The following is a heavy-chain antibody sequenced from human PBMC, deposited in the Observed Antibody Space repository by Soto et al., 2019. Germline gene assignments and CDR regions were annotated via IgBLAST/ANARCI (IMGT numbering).Heavy chain of an antibody. V-gene: IGHV1-18*01. D-gene: IGHD1-26*01. CDR3: ARWSAIVGGAEALDV. J-gene: IGHJ3*01. CDR1: GYTFINYG. CDR2: LSAYNGDT. Sequence: QVQLVQSGAEVKKPGASVRVSCKTSGYTFINYGITWVRQAPGQGLEWMGWLSAYNGDTSSSEKLQDRFTMTTDTSTITVYMHLRSVTSDDTAVYYCARWSAIVGGAEALDVWGQGTMVIVAS.